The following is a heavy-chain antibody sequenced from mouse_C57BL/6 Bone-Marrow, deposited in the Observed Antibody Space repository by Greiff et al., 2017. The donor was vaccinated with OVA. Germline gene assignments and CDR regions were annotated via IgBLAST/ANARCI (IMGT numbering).Heavy chain of an antibody. Sequence: EVKLVESGGGLVQPGGSLKLSCAASGIDFSRYWMSWVRRAPGKGLEWIGEINPDSSTINYAPSLKDKFIISRDNAKNTLYLKMSKVRSEDTALYDCARRDDGAYYYAMDYWGQGTSVTVSS. CDR1: GIDFSRYW. CDR3: ARRDDGAYYYAMDY. J-gene: IGHJ4*01. D-gene: IGHD2-3*01. CDR2: INPDSSTI. V-gene: IGHV4-1*01.